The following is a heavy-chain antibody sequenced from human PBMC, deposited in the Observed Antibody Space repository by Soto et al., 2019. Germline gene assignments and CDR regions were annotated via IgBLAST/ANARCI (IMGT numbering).Heavy chain of an antibody. V-gene: IGHV3-23*01. CDR3: ARESDH. CDR2: ISGSGGGT. J-gene: IGHJ4*02. CDR1: GFTFSSYA. Sequence: GGSLRLSCAASGFTFSSYAMSWVRQAPGKGLGWVSTISGSGGGTYYADSMKGRFTISRDNSKNTLYLQMYSLRVEDTAVYYCARESDHWGQGTLVTVSS.